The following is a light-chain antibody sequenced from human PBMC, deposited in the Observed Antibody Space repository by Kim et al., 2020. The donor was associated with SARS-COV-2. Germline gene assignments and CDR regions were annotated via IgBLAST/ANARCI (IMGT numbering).Light chain of an antibody. CDR1: QSVSNSY. CDR3: QQYGSSPFT. Sequence: EIVLTQSPGTLSLSPGERATLSCRASQSVSNSYLAWYQQKPGQAPRLLIYGASSRATGIPDRFSGSGSGTDFTLTISRLEPEDFAVYYCQQYGSSPFTFGPRTKVDIK. V-gene: IGKV3-20*01. J-gene: IGKJ3*01. CDR2: GAS.